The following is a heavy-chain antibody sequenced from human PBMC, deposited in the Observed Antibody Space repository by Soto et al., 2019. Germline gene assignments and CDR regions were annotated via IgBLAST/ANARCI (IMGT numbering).Heavy chain of an antibody. J-gene: IGHJ6*03. V-gene: IGHV1-18*01. Sequence: ASVKVSCKASGYTFTSYGISWVRQAPGQGLEWMGWISAYNGNTNYAQKLQGRVTMTTETSTSTAYMELKSLRSDDTAVYYCATGEDILTGPKGYYYYYMDVWGKGTTVTVSS. CDR1: GYTFTSYG. CDR3: ATGEDILTGPKGYYYYYMDV. D-gene: IGHD3-9*01. CDR2: ISAYNGNT.